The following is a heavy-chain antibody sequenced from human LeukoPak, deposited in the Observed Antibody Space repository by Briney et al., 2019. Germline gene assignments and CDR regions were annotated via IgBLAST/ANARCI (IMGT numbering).Heavy chain of an antibody. Sequence: SETLSLTCHVSGGSISSGGYYWSWIRQHPGKGLEWIGYIYYSGSTYYNPSLKSRVTISVDTSKNQFSLKLSSVTAADTAVYYCARGGYYDPDYWGQGTLVTVSS. CDR1: GGSISSGGYY. J-gene: IGHJ4*02. D-gene: IGHD3-22*01. V-gene: IGHV4-31*03. CDR2: IYYSGST. CDR3: ARGGYYDPDY.